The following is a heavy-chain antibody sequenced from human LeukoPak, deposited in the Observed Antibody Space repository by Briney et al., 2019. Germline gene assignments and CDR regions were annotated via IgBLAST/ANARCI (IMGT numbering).Heavy chain of an antibody. J-gene: IGHJ4*02. CDR1: GGSISSSSYY. D-gene: IGHD1-26*01. Sequence: SETLSLTCTVSGGSISSSSYYWGWIRQPPGKGLEWIGSIYYRGSTYYNPSLKGRVTISVDTPKNQFSLKLSSVTAADTAVYYCARQTVGGRVGATIDYWGQGTLVTVSS. CDR3: ARQTVGGRVGATIDY. V-gene: IGHV4-39*01. CDR2: IYYRGST.